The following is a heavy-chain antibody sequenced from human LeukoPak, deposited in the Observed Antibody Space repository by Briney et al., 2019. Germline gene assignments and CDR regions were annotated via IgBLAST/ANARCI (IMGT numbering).Heavy chain of an antibody. V-gene: IGHV1-18*01. J-gene: IGHJ4*02. CDR2: ISAYNGNT. CDR3: ARDSLDSSSKINYFDY. CDR1: GYTFTSYG. Sequence: ASVKVSCKASGYTFTSYGVSWVRQAPGQGLEWMGWISAYNGNTNYAQKLQGRVTMTTDTSTGTAYMELRSLRSDDTAVYYCARDSLDSSSKINYFDYWGQGTLVTVSS. D-gene: IGHD6-13*01.